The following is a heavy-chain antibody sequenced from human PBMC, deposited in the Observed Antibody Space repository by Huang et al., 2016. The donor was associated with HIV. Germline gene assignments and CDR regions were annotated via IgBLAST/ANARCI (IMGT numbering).Heavy chain of an antibody. J-gene: IGHJ4*02. D-gene: IGHD3-22*01. CDR1: GGSIGSGRYY. Sequence: QVQLQESGPGLVKPSQTLSLTCTVSGGSIGSGRYYWTWIRQPAGEGLDVIGNIYTSGNINYKPSLKSRVTISVDTSKNQFALKLSSVTAADTAVYYCARGNVYYATSGYYLLGQGPQDYWGQGTLVTVSS. V-gene: IGHV4-61*09. CDR3: ARGNVYYATSGYYLLGQGPQDY. CDR2: IYTSGNI.